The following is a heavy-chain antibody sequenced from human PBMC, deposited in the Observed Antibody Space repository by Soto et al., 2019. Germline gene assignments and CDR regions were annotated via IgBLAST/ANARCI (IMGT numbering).Heavy chain of an antibody. V-gene: IGHV3-53*01. CDR1: GFDVSSNY. D-gene: IGHD6-13*01. J-gene: IGHJ4*02. CDR3: ARARWYDY. Sequence: GGSLRLSCAASGFDVSSNYMSWVRQAPGKGLEWVSVIYSGGGIYYADSVRGRFTISRDNSKNTVYPQMNNLRVDDTAVYYCARARWYDYWGQGTLVTVSS. CDR2: IYSGGGI.